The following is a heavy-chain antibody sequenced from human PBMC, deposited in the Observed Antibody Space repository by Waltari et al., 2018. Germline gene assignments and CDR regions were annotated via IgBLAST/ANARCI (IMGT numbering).Heavy chain of an antibody. V-gene: IGHV3-15*01. CDR3: VTPPIFAAHGGFDY. D-gene: IGHD3-9*01. J-gene: IGHJ4*02. CDR2: IRSKENGGPT. Sequence: EVVLAESGGGLVKPGGSLRLSCAASGFSLSDAWVGWVRQIPGKGLEWLGRIRSKENGGPTEYSAAVKDRFVISRDDSEKMLFLEMTNLKIEDTGVYYCVTPPIFAAHGGFDYWGQGALVTVSS. CDR1: GFSLSDAW.